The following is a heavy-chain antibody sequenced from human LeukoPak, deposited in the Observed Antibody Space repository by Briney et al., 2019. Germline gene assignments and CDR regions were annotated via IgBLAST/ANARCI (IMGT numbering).Heavy chain of an antibody. CDR2: MNPNSGNT. CDR3: ARRQTDLRYFDWFDYYYYGMDV. J-gene: IGHJ6*02. Sequence: ASVKVSCKASGYTFTSYDINWVRQATGQGLEWMGWMNPNSGNTGYAQKFQGRVTMTRNTSISTAYMELSSLRSEDTAVYYFARRQTDLRYFDWFDYYYYGMDVWGQGTTVTVSS. CDR1: GYTFTSYD. D-gene: IGHD3-9*01. V-gene: IGHV1-8*01.